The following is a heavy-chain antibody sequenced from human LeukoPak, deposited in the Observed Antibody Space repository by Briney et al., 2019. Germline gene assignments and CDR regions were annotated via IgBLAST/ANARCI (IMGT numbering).Heavy chain of an antibody. CDR3: ARGGEFEAFDI. D-gene: IGHD3-16*01. V-gene: IGHV3-33*01. J-gene: IGHJ3*02. CDR1: GFIFSSYG. CDR2: IWFDGSNK. Sequence: PGGSLRLSCAASGFIFSSYGMNWVRQAPGKGLEWVAIIWFDGSNKYYADSVKGRFTISSDNSKNTLYLQMNSLRAEDTAVYYCARGGEFEAFDIWGQGTMVTVSS.